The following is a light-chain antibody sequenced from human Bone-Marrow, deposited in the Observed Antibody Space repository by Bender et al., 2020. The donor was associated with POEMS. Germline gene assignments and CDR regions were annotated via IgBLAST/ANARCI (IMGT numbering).Light chain of an antibody. CDR1: SSNMGAGYG. Sequence: QSVLTQPPSVSGAPGQTVTISCTGTSSNMGAGYGVNWYQQLPGTAPKLLIYNNENGPSGVPDRFSGSKSGTSASLAITGLQAEDEADYYCQSYDISLSGWVFGGGTKLTAL. J-gene: IGLJ3*02. CDR2: NNE. CDR3: QSYDISLSGWV. V-gene: IGLV1-40*01.